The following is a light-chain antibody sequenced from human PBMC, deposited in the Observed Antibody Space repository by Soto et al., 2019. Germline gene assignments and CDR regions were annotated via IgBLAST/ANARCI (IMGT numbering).Light chain of an antibody. Sequence: QSALTQPASVSGSRGLSITISCSGTTSDVGGYNLVSWYQQHTAKAPKLLIYEGTQRPSGVSSRFSGSKSGNTASLTISGLQAEDEADYYCCSYASSSSYVFGTGTKITVL. CDR1: TSDVGGYNL. V-gene: IGLV2-23*01. CDR3: CSYASSSSYV. CDR2: EGT. J-gene: IGLJ1*01.